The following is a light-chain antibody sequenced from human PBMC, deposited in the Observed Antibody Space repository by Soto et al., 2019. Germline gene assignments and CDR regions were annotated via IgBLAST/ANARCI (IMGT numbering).Light chain of an antibody. CDR3: QQYGSSPRT. Sequence: EIVLTQSPDTLSLSPGERATLSCRASQSVSSNHLAWYQQKPGQAPRLLIYGASSRATGIPDRFSGSGSGTDFTLTISRLEPEDFAVYYCQQYGSSPRTFGGGTKVEIK. CDR1: QSVSSNH. J-gene: IGKJ4*01. V-gene: IGKV3-20*01. CDR2: GAS.